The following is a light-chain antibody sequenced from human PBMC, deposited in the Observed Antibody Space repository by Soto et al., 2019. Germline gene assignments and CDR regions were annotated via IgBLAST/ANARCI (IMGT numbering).Light chain of an antibody. CDR1: SSNIGAGYD. J-gene: IGLJ3*02. CDR2: GNT. Sequence: QSVLTQPPSVSGAPGQRVTISCTGSSSNIGAGYDVHWYQRLPGTAPKLLIYGNTNRPSGVPDRFSGSKSGTSASLAITGIKAEDEADYYCQSYDSSLSGWVFGGGTQLTVL. V-gene: IGLV1-40*01. CDR3: QSYDSSLSGWV.